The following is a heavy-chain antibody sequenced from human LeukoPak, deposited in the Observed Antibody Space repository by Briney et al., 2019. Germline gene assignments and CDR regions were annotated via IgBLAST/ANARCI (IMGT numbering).Heavy chain of an antibody. J-gene: IGHJ6*02. CDR2: IIPILGIA. CDR1: GGTFSSYT. CDR3: ASAGIAANYYYYYYGMDV. Sequence: GASVKVSCKASGGTFSSYTISWVRQAPGQGLEWMGRIIPILGIANYAQKFQGRVTITADKSTSTAYMELSSLRSEDTAVYYCASAGIAANYYYYYYGMDVWGQGTTVTVSS. D-gene: IGHD6-13*01. V-gene: IGHV1-69*02.